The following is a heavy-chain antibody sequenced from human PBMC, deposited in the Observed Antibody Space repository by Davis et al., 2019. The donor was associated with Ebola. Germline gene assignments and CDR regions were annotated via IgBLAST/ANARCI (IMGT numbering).Heavy chain of an antibody. V-gene: IGHV4-61*01. CDR1: GGSITDATYY. CDR3: AKSGWLQLDFDY. CDR2: IYYNGNT. D-gene: IGHD5-24*01. Sequence: PSETLSSPCTVLGGSITDATYYWSWIRQPPGERPEWIGYIYYNGNTNYNPSLKSRLVMSVDTSKNQFSLKLRSVTAADTAIYYCAKSGWLQLDFDYWGQGTLVTVSS. J-gene: IGHJ4*02.